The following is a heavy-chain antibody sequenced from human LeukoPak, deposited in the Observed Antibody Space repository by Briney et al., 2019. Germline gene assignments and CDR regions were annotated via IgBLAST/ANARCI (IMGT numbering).Heavy chain of an antibody. CDR2: ISSSSSYI. Sequence: GGSLRLSCAASGFTFSSYSVNWVRQAPGKGLEWVSSISSSSSYIYYADSVKGRFTISRDNAKNSLYLQMNSLRAEDTAVYYCASEYYYYDSSGYYYHDAFDIWGQGTMVTVSS. V-gene: IGHV3-21*01. J-gene: IGHJ3*02. D-gene: IGHD3-22*01. CDR1: GFTFSSYS. CDR3: ASEYYYYDSSGYYYHDAFDI.